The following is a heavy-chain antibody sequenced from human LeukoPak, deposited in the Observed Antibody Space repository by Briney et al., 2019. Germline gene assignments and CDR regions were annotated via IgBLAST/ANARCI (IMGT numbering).Heavy chain of an antibody. CDR2: IYHSGST. CDR3: ASNREDDFWSGYYD. D-gene: IGHD3-3*01. V-gene: IGHV4-30-2*01. CDR1: GGSISSGGYY. J-gene: IGHJ4*02. Sequence: SETLSLTCTVSGGSISSGGYYWSWIRQPPGKGLEWIGYIYHSGSTYYNPSLKSRVTISVDRSKNQFSLKLSSVTAADTAVYYCASNREDDFWSGYYDWGQGTLVTVSS.